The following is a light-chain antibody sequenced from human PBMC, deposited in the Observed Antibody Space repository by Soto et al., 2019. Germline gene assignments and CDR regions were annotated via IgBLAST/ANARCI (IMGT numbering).Light chain of an antibody. CDR1: QSVSSSY. CDR3: QHYRTS. Sequence: EIVLTQSPGTLSLSPGERATLSCRASQSVSSSYLAWYQQKPGQAPRLLIYGASRRATGIPDRFSGSGSGTDFTLTITRLEPEDFAVYYCQHYRTSFGGGTKVEIK. CDR2: GAS. J-gene: IGKJ4*01. V-gene: IGKV3-20*01.